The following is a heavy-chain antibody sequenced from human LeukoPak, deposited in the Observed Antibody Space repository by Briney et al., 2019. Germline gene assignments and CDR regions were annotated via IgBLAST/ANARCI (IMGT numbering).Heavy chain of an antibody. V-gene: IGHV3-30*02. CDR2: IRYDENNK. Sequence: GGSLRLSCAASGFTFSSYGMHWVRQAPGKRLEWVAFIRYDENNKYYADSVKGRFTISKDNSKNTLYLQMNSLRAEDTAVYYCAKDLRGGYSGHGGTVDYWGQGTLVTVSS. CDR1: GFTFSSYG. D-gene: IGHD5-12*01. CDR3: AKDLRGGYSGHGGTVDY. J-gene: IGHJ4*02.